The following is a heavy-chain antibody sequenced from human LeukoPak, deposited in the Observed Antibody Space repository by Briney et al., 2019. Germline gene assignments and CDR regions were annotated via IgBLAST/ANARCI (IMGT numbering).Heavy chain of an antibody. CDR2: IWFDGSNK. D-gene: IGHD6-6*01. CDR3: ARGGAARLHFQN. J-gene: IGHJ1*01. Sequence: GRSLRLSCAASGFTFSSYGIHWVRQAPGKGLEWVAVIWFDGSNKYYADSVKGRFTISRDNSKNTLYLQMNSLRAEDTAVYYCARGGAARLHFQNWGQGTLVTVSS. V-gene: IGHV3-33*01. CDR1: GFTFSSYG.